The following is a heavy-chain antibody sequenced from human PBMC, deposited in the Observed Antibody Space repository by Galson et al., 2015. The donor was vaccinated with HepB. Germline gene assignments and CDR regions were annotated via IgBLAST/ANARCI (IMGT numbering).Heavy chain of an antibody. V-gene: IGHV1-3*01. CDR1: EYTFKTYP. D-gene: IGHD1-26*01. CDR3: ARDREPWVGYYYAMDV. CDR2: INGANGNT. Sequence: SVKVSCKASEYTFKTYPLHWVRQAPGQRLEWLGWINGANGNTKYSEKLQGRVTITRDTSASTAYMELSSLQSEDTAVYYCARDREPWVGYYYAMDVWGLGTTVIVSS. J-gene: IGHJ6*02.